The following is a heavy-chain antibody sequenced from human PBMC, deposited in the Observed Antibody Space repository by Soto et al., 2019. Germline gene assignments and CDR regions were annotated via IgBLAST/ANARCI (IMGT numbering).Heavy chain of an antibody. CDR3: AKDRSAGCGGDCSCDS. J-gene: IGHJ4*02. D-gene: IGHD2-21*02. V-gene: IGHV3-30*18. CDR1: GFTFSHYG. Sequence: QVQLVESGGGVVLPGRSLRLSCVASGFTFSHYGMQWVRQAPGKGLEWVALVSYDGSNKYYGDSVKGRFTISRDNSKYTRYLEIDSLSAEDTAVYCCAKDRSAGCGGDCSCDSWGQGTLVTVSS. CDR2: VSYDGSNK.